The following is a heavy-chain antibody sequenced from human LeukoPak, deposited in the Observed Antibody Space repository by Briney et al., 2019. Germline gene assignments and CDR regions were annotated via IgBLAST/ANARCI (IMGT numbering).Heavy chain of an antibody. D-gene: IGHD1-26*01. Sequence: GESLQISCKGSGYSFTSYWIGWVRRMPGKGLKWMGIIYPGDSDARYSPSFQGQVTISADKSISTAYLQWSRLKASDTAMYYCARRRDLYSGSYYPFDYWGQGTLVTVSS. J-gene: IGHJ4*02. V-gene: IGHV5-51*01. CDR2: IYPGDSDA. CDR1: GYSFTSYW. CDR3: ARRRDLYSGSYYPFDY.